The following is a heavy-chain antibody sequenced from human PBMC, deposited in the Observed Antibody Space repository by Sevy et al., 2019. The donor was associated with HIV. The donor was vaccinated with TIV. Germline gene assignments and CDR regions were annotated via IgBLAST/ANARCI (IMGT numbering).Heavy chain of an antibody. D-gene: IGHD5-12*01. Sequence: ASVKVSCKASGYTFTDYYMHWVRQAPGQGLEWMGRINPNSGDTNFVQKFQGRVTMTRDTSISTAYMELSRLTSDDTAVYYCARDPVAPSPAGMDVWGQGTTVTVSS. V-gene: IGHV1-2*06. CDR1: GYTFTDYY. CDR3: ARDPVAPSPAGMDV. CDR2: INPNSGDT. J-gene: IGHJ6*02.